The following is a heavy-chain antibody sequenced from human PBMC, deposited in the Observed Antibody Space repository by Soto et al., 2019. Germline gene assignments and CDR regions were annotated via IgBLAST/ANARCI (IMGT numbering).Heavy chain of an antibody. CDR2: IYYSGST. CDR1: GGSISSYY. V-gene: IGHV4-59*01. J-gene: IGHJ5*02. D-gene: IGHD5-18*01. Sequence: PSETLSLTCTVSGGSISSYYWSWIRQPPGKGQERIGYIYYSGSTNYNPSLKSRVTISVDTSKNQFSLKLSSVTAADTAVYYCARGVPYSYGYVSWFDPWGQGTLVTVSS. CDR3: ARGVPYSYGYVSWFDP.